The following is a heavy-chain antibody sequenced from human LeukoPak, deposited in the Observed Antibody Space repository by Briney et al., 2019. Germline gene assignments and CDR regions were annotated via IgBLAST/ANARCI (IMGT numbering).Heavy chain of an antibody. Sequence: GGSLRLSCAASGFTFSSYSMNWVRQAPGKGLEWVSSISSTGTYIYYADSVKGRFTTSRDNAKNSLYLQMNSLRAEDTAVYYCARDVESTVTVYYYYYYMDVWGKGTTVTVSS. CDR3: ARDVESTVTVYYYYYYMDV. CDR2: ISSTGTYI. D-gene: IGHD4-17*01. V-gene: IGHV3-21*01. CDR1: GFTFSSYS. J-gene: IGHJ6*03.